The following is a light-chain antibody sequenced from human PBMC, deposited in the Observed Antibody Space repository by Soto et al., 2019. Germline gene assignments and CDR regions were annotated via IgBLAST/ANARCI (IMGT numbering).Light chain of an antibody. V-gene: IGKV3-15*01. CDR3: QQYNNWPPWT. CDR2: GAS. CDR1: QSVSSS. J-gene: IGKJ1*01. Sequence: EIVMTQSPATLSVSPGERATLSCRASQSVSSSLAWYQQKPGQAPRLLIYGASTRATGIPARFSGNGSGTELTLTISSLQFEDFAVYYCQQYNNWPPWTFGQGTKVDIK.